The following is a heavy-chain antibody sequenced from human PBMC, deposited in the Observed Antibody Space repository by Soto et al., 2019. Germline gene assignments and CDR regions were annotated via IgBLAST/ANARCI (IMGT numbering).Heavy chain of an antibody. D-gene: IGHD6-19*01. V-gene: IGHV6-1*01. Sequence: SQTLSLTCAISGDSVSSNSAAWNWIRQSPSRGLEWLGRTYYRSKWYNDYAVSVKSRITINPDTSKNQFSLQLTSVTPEDTAVYYCARDKEGRSGWRNDYYYGMDVWGQGTTVTRLL. CDR1: GDSVSSNSAA. CDR2: TYYRSKWYN. J-gene: IGHJ6*02. CDR3: ARDKEGRSGWRNDYYYGMDV.